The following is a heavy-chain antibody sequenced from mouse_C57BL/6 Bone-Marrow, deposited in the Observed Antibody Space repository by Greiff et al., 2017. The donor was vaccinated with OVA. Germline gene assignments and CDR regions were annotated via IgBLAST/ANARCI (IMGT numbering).Heavy chain of an antibody. CDR2: IDPKNGDT. Sequence: VQLQQSGAELVRPGASVKLSCTASGFNIKDDYMHWVKQRPEQGLEWIGWIDPKNGDTEYASKFQGKATITADTSSNTAYLQLSSLTSEDTAVYYCTTSAGSSYGFAYWGQGTLVTVSA. D-gene: IGHD1-1*01. CDR1: GFNIKDDY. V-gene: IGHV14-4*01. CDR3: TTSAGSSYGFAY. J-gene: IGHJ3*01.